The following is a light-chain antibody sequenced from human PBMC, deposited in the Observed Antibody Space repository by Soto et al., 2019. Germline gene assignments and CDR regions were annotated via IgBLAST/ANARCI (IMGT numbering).Light chain of an antibody. CDR2: FAS. J-gene: IGKJ1*01. V-gene: IGKV1-12*01. CDR1: QGIGDR. CDR3: LHTYAFPRP. Sequence: DIQMTQSPSSVSASVGDRVTSTCRASQGIGDRLAWYQQRPGKVPQLLIYFASTLPSGVQSRLSGSGSGADFILQLRPLQAEDLETSSCLHTYAFPRPFGQGTKVELK.